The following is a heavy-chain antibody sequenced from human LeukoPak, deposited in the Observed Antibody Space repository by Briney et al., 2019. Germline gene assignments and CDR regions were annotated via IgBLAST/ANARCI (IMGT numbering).Heavy chain of an antibody. D-gene: IGHD6-13*01. Sequence: PGGSLRLSCAASEFTFSSYAMTWVRQAPGKGLEWVSAISASGGSTYYADSVEGRFTISRDNSKNTLYLRMNSLRAEDTAVYCCAKAKTAGTSRYYYYGMDVWGQGTTVTVSS. CDR3: AKAKTAGTSRYYYYGMDV. V-gene: IGHV3-23*01. CDR2: ISASGGST. J-gene: IGHJ6*02. CDR1: EFTFSSYA.